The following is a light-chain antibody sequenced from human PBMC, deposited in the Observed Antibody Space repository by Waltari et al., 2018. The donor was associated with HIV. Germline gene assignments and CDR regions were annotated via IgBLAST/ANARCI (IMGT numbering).Light chain of an antibody. CDR1: GSDVGNFNF. CDR3: CTYAAKYVL. CDR2: DVT. Sequence: QSALTQPRSVSGSPGQSVTISCTRTGSDVGNFNFVSWYQHLPAKAPKRLIYDVTKRPSGVPDRFSGSKSGDTASLTISGLQAEDEADYYCCTYAAKYVLFGGGTNLTVL. V-gene: IGLV2-11*01. J-gene: IGLJ2*01.